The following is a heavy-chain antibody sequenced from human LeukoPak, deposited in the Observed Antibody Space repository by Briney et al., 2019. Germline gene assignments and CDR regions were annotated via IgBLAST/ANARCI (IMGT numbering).Heavy chain of an antibody. V-gene: IGHV3-30*04. D-gene: IGHD3-22*01. CDR2: ISHDGSNK. J-gene: IGHJ4*02. Sequence: GGSLRLSCAASGFTFSSYAMHWVRQAPGKGLEWVALISHDGSNKHYAESVKGRFTISRDNSKNTLYLQMNSLRAEDTAMYYCAREGLDYYDSSGYALHWGQGTLVTVSS. CDR1: GFTFSSYA. CDR3: AREGLDYYDSSGYALH.